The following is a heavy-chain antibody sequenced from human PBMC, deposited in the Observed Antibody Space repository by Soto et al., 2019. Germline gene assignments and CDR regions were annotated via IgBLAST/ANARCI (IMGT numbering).Heavy chain of an antibody. V-gene: IGHV3-48*01. CDR2: ISSSSSTI. CDR1: GFTFSSYS. Sequence: EVPLVESGGGLVQPGGSLRLSCAASGFTFSSYSMNWVRQAPGKGLEWVSYISSSSSTIYYADSVKGRFTLSRDNAKNSLELQMNSLRAEDTAVYHCVRHPERIAESGWFYPWGQGTRVTVSS. D-gene: IGHD6-13*01. J-gene: IGHJ5*02. CDR3: VRHPERIAESGWFYP.